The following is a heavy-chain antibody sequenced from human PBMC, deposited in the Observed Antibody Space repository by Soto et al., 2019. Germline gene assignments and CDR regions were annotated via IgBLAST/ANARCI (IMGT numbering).Heavy chain of an antibody. Sequence: QVQLQESGPGLVKPSGTLSLTCAVSGGSISSINWWSWVRQPPGKGLGWIGEIYHSGSTNYNPSRKSRVTISVDKSKNQFSLKLSSVTAAVTAVSYCARGDWSGGSCYSVDIWGQGTLVTVSS. CDR3: ARGDWSGGSCYSVDI. D-gene: IGHD2-15*01. V-gene: IGHV4-4*02. CDR2: IYHSGST. CDR1: GGSISSINW. J-gene: IGHJ3*02.